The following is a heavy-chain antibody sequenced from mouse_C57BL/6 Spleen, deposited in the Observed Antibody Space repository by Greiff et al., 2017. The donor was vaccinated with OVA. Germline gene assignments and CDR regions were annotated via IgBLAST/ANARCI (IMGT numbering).Heavy chain of an antibody. CDR2: INPNNGGT. CDR1: GYTFTDYN. CDR3: ARRFYYCGSCAMDY. D-gene: IGHD1-1*01. Sequence: VQLQQSGPELVKPGASVKIPCKASGYTFTDYNMDWVKQSHGKSPEWIGDINPNNGGTIYNQKFKGKATLTVDKSASTAYMEHRSLTSEDTAVYYCARRFYYCGSCAMDYWGQGTSVTVSS. J-gene: IGHJ4*01. V-gene: IGHV1-18*01.